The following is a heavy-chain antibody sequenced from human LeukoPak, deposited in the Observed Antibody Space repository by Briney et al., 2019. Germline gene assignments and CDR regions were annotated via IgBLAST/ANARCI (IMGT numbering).Heavy chain of an antibody. Sequence: GGSLRLSCAASGFTFSDYWMSWIRQAPGKGLEWVSYISSSSSYTNYADSVKGRFTISRDNAKNSLYLQMNSLRAEDTAVYYSARDLIAAAGRFDPKGQGTLVTVSS. V-gene: IGHV3-11*05. D-gene: IGHD6-13*01. CDR2: ISSSSSYT. J-gene: IGHJ5*02. CDR3: ARDLIAAAGRFDP. CDR1: GFTFSDYW.